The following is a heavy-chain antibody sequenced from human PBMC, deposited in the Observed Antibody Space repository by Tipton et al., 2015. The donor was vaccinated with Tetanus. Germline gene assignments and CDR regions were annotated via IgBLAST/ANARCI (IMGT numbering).Heavy chain of an antibody. CDR2: IYYSGTT. CDR1: GGSFSSGGYF. J-gene: IGHJ6*03. V-gene: IGHV4-31*03. D-gene: IGHD4-17*01. Sequence: TLSLTCTVSGGSFSSGGYFWSWIRQRPGKGLEWILYIYYSGTTYYNPSLKSRVTFSVDTSKNQLSLELTSVTAADTAVYYCARSSYGTFSYYVDVWGKGTTVTVSS. CDR3: ARSSYGTFSYYVDV.